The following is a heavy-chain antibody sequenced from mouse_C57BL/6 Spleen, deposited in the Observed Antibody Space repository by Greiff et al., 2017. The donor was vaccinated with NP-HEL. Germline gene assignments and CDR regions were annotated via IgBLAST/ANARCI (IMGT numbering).Heavy chain of an antibody. CDR2: ISSGSSTI. J-gene: IGHJ4*01. D-gene: IGHD1-1*01. CDR1: GFTFSDYG. V-gene: IGHV5-17*01. CDR3: ATGNPYYYGSSYSNAMDY. Sequence: EVKLVESGGGLVKPGGSLKLSCAASGFTFSDYGMHWVRQAPEKGLEWVAYISSGSSTIYYADTVKGRFTISRDNAKKTLFLQMTSLRSEDTAMYYCATGNPYYYGSSYSNAMDYWGQGTSVTVSS.